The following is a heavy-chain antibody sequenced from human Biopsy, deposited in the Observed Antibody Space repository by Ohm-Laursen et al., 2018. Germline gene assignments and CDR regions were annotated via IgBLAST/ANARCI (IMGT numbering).Heavy chain of an antibody. CDR3: ALQSVAQMKNFDY. D-gene: IGHD6-19*01. CDR2: ISPKSGDT. V-gene: IGHV1-2*02. CDR1: GFSFTGYY. J-gene: IGHJ4*02. Sequence: ASVKASCKASGFSFTGYYIHWVRQAPGQGLEWMGWISPKSGDTNYAHKFQGNITMARDTSMSTAYMEMSRLRCDDTAVYYCALQSVAQMKNFDYWGQGTLVTVSS.